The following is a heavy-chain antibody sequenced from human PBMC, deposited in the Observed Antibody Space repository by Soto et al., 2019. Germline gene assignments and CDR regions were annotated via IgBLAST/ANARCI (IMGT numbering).Heavy chain of an antibody. J-gene: IGHJ5*02. CDR3: AKDAISGDGIWLMDS. V-gene: IGHV3-23*01. Sequence: PGGSLRLSCAASGFTFRNYAMTWARQAPGKGLEWVSSLLRSGSSAYYADSVRGRLTTSSDTSANSLYLQMDNLRAEDTATDYCAKDAISGDGIWLMDSWGQGTVVTVSS. CDR2: LLRSGSSA. D-gene: IGHD4-17*01. CDR1: GFTFRNYA.